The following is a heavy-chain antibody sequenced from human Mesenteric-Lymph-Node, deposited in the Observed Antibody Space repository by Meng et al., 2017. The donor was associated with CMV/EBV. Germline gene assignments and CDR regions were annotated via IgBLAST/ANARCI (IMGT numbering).Heavy chain of an antibody. CDR1: GFTFSSYA. D-gene: IGHD1-26*01. Sequence: SCVAFGFTFSSYARHWVRQAPGKGLEWVAVISYDGSNKYYAGSVTGRFTISRDNSKNTLYLQMTSLRAEDTAVYYCARDRGGVGAKDYWGQGTLVTVSS. J-gene: IGHJ4*02. CDR2: ISYDGSNK. V-gene: IGHV3-30*04. CDR3: ARDRGGVGAKDY.